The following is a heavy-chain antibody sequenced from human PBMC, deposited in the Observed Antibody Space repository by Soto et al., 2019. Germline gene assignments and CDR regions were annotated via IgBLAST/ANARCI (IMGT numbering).Heavy chain of an antibody. V-gene: IGHV1-69*06. CDR3: ATVATTARFFDV. CDR1: GGTFSTYD. D-gene: IGHD1-1*01. Sequence: QVQLVQSGAEVKKPGSSVNVSCKASGGTFSTYDVSWVRQAPGQGLEWMGGINPIFGTPNYARNFQGRITSTADISTSTAYMELSSLRSEDTAFYYCATVATTARFFDVWGRGTLITVSS. J-gene: IGHJ2*01. CDR2: INPIFGTP.